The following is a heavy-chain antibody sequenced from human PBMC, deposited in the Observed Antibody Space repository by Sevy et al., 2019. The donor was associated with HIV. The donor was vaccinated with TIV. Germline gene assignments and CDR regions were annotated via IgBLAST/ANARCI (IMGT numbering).Heavy chain of an antibody. V-gene: IGHV3-30-3*01. J-gene: IGHJ6*03. CDR1: GFTFSSYA. D-gene: IGHD6-19*01. Sequence: GGSLRLSCAASGFTFSSYAMHWVRQAPGKGLEWVAVISYDGSNKYYADSVKGRFTISRDNSKNTLYLQMNSLRAEDTAVYYCARRAVDGTESYYYYYMDVWGKGTTVTVSS. CDR3: ARRAVDGTESYYYYYMDV. CDR2: ISYDGSNK.